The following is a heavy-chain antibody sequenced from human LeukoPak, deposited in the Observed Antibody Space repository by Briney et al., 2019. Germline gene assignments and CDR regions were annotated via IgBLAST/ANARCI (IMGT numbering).Heavy chain of an antibody. CDR3: VRERGLGVGVAGFFWFDP. V-gene: IGHV3-66*01. J-gene: IGHJ5*02. D-gene: IGHD3-3*01. Sequence: GGPLGLSCAASEFPFGRAWWHWVRKAPGKGLKWVPVIYSGGSTYYADSVKARFTISRDNSRNPLYLQMNSLRAEDTPGYYFVRERGLGVGVAGFFWFDPWGQGNLVTVSS. CDR2: IYSGGST. CDR1: EFPFGRAW.